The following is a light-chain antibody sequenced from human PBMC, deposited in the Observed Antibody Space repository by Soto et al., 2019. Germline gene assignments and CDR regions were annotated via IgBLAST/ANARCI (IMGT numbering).Light chain of an antibody. Sequence: DIQMTQSPSTLSASVGDRVTITCRASQSISSWLAWYQQKPGKAPKLLIYDASSLESGVPSRFSGSGSGTEFTLTISSLQPADFATYYCQQYNSYPRTFGQGTKVDIK. V-gene: IGKV1-5*01. CDR2: DAS. CDR1: QSISSW. CDR3: QQYNSYPRT. J-gene: IGKJ1*01.